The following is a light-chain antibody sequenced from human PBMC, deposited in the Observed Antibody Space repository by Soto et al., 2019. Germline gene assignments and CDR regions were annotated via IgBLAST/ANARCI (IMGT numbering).Light chain of an antibody. CDR2: EVT. CDR1: SSNVGSYDL. CDR3: CSYAASNTLI. J-gene: IGLJ2*01. Sequence: QSALTQPASVSGSPGQSITISCTGTSSNVGSYDLVSWYQQHPGKAPKLLIYEVTKRPSGVSNRFSGSKSGNTASLTISGLQAEDEADYDCCSYAASNTLIFGGGTQLTVL. V-gene: IGLV2-23*02.